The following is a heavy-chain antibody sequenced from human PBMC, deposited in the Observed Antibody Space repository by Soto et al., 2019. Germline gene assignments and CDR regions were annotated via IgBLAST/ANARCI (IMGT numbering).Heavy chain of an antibody. Sequence: SETLSLTCTVSGGSISSYYWSWIRQPAGKGLEWIGRIYTSGSTNYNPSLKSRVTMSVDTSKNQFSLKLSSVTAADTAVHYCAREGSSWYLLDAFDIWGQGTMVTVSS. CDR1: GGSISSYY. CDR3: AREGSSWYLLDAFDI. J-gene: IGHJ3*02. D-gene: IGHD6-13*01. V-gene: IGHV4-4*07. CDR2: IYTSGST.